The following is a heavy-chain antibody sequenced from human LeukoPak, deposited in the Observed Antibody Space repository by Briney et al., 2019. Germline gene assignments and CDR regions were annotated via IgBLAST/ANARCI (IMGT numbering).Heavy chain of an antibody. D-gene: IGHD3-22*01. CDR1: GGSISSYY. J-gene: IGHJ4*02. V-gene: IGHV4-59*01. CDR2: VYYSGST. CDR3: ARLNYYDSSGYDYYFDY. Sequence: SETLSLTCTVSGGSISSYYWSWIRQPPGKGLEWLGYVYYSGSTNYNPSLKSRVTISVDTTKNQFSLKLSSVTAADTAMYYCARLNYYDSSGYDYYFDYWGQGTLVTVSS.